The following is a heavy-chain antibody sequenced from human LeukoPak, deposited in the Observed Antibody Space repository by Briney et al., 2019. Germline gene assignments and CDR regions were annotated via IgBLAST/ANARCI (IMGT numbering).Heavy chain of an antibody. CDR3: AKGPSGVPDIIHY. J-gene: IGHJ4*02. Sequence: PGGSLRLSCAASGFTFNSYAMTWVRQAPGKGLEWVSTISVRGGSTYYADSVEGRFTISRDNSKNTLYLQMNSLGAEDTAIYYCAKGPSGVPDIIHYWGQGTLVTVSS. D-gene: IGHD2-8*01. CDR2: ISVRGGST. V-gene: IGHV3-23*01. CDR1: GFTFNSYA.